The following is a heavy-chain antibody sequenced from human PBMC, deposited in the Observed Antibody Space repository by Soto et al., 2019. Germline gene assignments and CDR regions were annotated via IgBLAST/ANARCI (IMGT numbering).Heavy chain of an antibody. D-gene: IGHD2-2*02. CDR1: GFTFSSYA. CDR2: ISGSGGST. J-gene: IGHJ6*02. CDR3: AKDLRGRIVVVPAAIERYYYYGMDV. Sequence: PGGSLRLSCAASGFTFSSYAMSWVRQAPGKGLEWVSAISGSGGSTYYADSAKGRFTISRDNSKNTLYLQMNSLRAEDTAVYYCAKDLRGRIVVVPAAIERYYYYGMDVWGQGTTVTVSS. V-gene: IGHV3-23*01.